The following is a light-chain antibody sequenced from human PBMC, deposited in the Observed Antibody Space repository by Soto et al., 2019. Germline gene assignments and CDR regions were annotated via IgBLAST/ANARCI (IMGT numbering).Light chain of an antibody. Sequence: QSVLTQPRSVSGSPGQSVTISCTGTGNDVGAYNYVSWYQQHPGRPPKLLIYGVVRWPSGVPDRFSGSKSGNTASLTISGLQAEDEADYFCCSYTSSSLVFGGGTKLTVL. CDR3: CSYTSSSLV. J-gene: IGLJ2*01. CDR2: GVV. CDR1: GNDVGAYNY. V-gene: IGLV2-11*01.